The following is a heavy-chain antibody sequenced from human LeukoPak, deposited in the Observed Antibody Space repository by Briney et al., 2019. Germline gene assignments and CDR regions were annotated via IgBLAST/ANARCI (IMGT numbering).Heavy chain of an antibody. D-gene: IGHD3-10*01. Sequence: RSGGSLRLSCAASGFTFSSYAMSWVRQAPGKGLEWVSAISGSGGSTYYADSVKGRFTISRDNSKNTLYLQMNSLRAEDTAVYYCARVESGSYYTKPLDYWGQGTLVTVSS. V-gene: IGHV3-23*01. J-gene: IGHJ4*02. CDR1: GFTFSSYA. CDR2: ISGSGGST. CDR3: ARVESGSYYTKPLDY.